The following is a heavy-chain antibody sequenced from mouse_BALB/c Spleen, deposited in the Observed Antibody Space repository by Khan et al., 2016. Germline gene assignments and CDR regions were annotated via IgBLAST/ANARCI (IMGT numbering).Heavy chain of an antibody. J-gene: IGHJ4*01. CDR1: GYSFTRYW. Sequence: QVQLQQPGTELVRPGASVKLSCKASGYSFTRYWMNWVKQRPGQGLEWIGMIHPSDSESRLNQTFKDKATLTVDNDSSIAYMQLSSPTSEDSAVYYCTRSAFVTHPYYAMDYWGQGTSVTVSS. D-gene: IGHD2-12*01. CDR3: TRSAFVTHPYYAMDY. V-gene: IGHV1-61*01. CDR2: IHPSDSES.